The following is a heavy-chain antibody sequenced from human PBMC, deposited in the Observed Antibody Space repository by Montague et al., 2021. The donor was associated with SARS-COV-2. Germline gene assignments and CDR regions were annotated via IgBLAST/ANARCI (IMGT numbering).Heavy chain of an antibody. CDR1: GFTFSSHA. Sequence: SLRLSCAASGFTFSSHAMSRVRQAPGRGLEWVSGIGDSGDSTYYADSVKGRFTISRDNSNNMLYLQMISLRVEDTAAYYCARHFQSGSYGAYYYYGMDVWGQGTTVTVSS. CDR2: IGDSGDST. CDR3: ARHFQSGSYGAYYYYGMDV. V-gene: IGHV3-23*01. D-gene: IGHD1-26*01. J-gene: IGHJ6*02.